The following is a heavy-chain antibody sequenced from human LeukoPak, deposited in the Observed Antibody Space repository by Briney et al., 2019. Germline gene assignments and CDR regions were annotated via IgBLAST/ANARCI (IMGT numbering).Heavy chain of an antibody. CDR3: ARTPGNGIHYFDC. CDR1: GFTFSSYA. D-gene: IGHD2-8*01. V-gene: IGHV3-30*04. Sequence: PGGSLRLSCAASGFTFSSYAMHWVRQAPGKGLEWVAVISYDGTYKYYADSVKGRFTISRDNSKNRLYLQMNSLRAEDTAVYYCARTPGNGIHYFDCWGQGTLVTVSS. J-gene: IGHJ4*02. CDR2: ISYDGTYK.